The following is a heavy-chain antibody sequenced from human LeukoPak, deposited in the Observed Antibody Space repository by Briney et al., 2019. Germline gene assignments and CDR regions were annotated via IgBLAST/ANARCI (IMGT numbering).Heavy chain of an antibody. D-gene: IGHD6-19*01. Sequence: GRSLRLSCAASGFTFSSYAMHWVRQAPGKGLEWVAVISYDGSNKYYADSVKGRFTISRDNTKNTLYLQMNSLRAEDTAVYYCARVTRAAVANQGGDYWGQGTLVTVSS. CDR1: GFTFSSYA. J-gene: IGHJ4*02. CDR2: ISYDGSNK. V-gene: IGHV3-30*04. CDR3: ARVTRAAVANQGGDY.